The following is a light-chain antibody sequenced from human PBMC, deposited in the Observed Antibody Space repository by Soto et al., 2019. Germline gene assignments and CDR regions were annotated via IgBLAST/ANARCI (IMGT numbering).Light chain of an antibody. CDR1: QSVSSSY. V-gene: IGKV3-20*01. Sequence: EIVLTQSPGTLSLSPGERATLSCRASQSVSSSYLAWYQQKPGQAPRLLIYGASSRATGIPDRFSGSGSGTDFTLTISGLEPEDCAVYYCQQYGSSPGTFGEGTKLEIK. CDR3: QQYGSSPGT. J-gene: IGKJ2*01. CDR2: GAS.